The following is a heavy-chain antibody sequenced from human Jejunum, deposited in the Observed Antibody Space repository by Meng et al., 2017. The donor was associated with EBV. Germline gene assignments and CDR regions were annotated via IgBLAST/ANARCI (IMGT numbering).Heavy chain of an antibody. CDR1: GGSISSSDYH. J-gene: IGHJ4*02. Sequence: QLPEAGPGLVQPSEPLSPPFTFSGGSISSSDYHWGWIRQPPGKGLELIGSSYFSGSTYSNPSLNSRVTISADTSNNQFSLKLSSVTAADTAVYYCARRGSSSGWYSYDYWGQGTLVTVSS. V-gene: IGHV4-39*01. CDR2: SYFSGST. D-gene: IGHD6-19*01. CDR3: ARRGSSSGWYSYDY.